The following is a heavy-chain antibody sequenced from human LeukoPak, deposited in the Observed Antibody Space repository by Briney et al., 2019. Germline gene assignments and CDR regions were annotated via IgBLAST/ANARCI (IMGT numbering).Heavy chain of an antibody. CDR2: INPNSGAT. J-gene: IGHJ4*02. Sequence: ASVKVSCKASGYTFTGYYIHWVRQAPGQGLEWMGWINPNSGATNYAQKFQGRVTMTRDTSISTAYMELSSLRSDDTAVYYCARGVYGYGFDYWGQGTLVTVSS. D-gene: IGHD5-18*01. V-gene: IGHV1-2*02. CDR3: ARGVYGYGFDY. CDR1: GYTFTGYY.